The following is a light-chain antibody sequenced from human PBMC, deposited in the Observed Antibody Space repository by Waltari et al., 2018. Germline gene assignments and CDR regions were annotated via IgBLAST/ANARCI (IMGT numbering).Light chain of an antibody. CDR2: GAS. CDR1: QSVSSSY. CDR3: QKDYTSSPGT. V-gene: IGKV3-20*01. J-gene: IGKJ1*01. Sequence: EIVLSQSPGTLSLSTGERATLHGRGSQSVSSSYLAWYQQKPGQAPRHLIYGASRRATGIPDRFSCSGSGTDFTLTISRLEPEDFAVYYCQKDYTSSPGTFGQGTKVEIK.